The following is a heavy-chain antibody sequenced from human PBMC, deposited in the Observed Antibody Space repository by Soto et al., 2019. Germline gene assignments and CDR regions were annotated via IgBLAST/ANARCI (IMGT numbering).Heavy chain of an antibody. CDR3: AITTSTVSYWFDP. CDR2: IKEDGGEQ. V-gene: IGHV3-7*03. D-gene: IGHD4-4*01. Sequence: GGSLRLSCAASGFSFSSYWMSWVRQAPGKGPEWVANIKEDGGEQHYVDSVKGRFTISRDNTENSLFLQMNNLRAEDSAIYYCAITTSTVSYWFDPWGPGAQVTVSS. CDR1: GFSFSSYW. J-gene: IGHJ5*02.